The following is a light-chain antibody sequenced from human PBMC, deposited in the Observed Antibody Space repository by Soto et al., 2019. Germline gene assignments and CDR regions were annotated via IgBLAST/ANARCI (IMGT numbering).Light chain of an antibody. CDR1: SGDVGGYYY. CDR2: EVS. V-gene: IGLV2-14*01. J-gene: IGLJ1*01. Sequence: QSVLTQPASVSGSPGQSITISCTGTSGDVGGYYYVSWYQQLPGKAPKLMISEVSNRPSGVSNHFSGSKSGNTASLTISGLQAEDEADYYCSSYTAGGTIFGTGTKVTVL. CDR3: SSYTAGGTI.